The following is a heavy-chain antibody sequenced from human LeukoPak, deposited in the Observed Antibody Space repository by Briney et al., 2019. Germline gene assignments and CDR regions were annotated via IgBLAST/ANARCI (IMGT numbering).Heavy chain of an antibody. CDR2: INHSGST. CDR3: ARGPGYSRSWYPDYFDY. Sequence: SETLSLTCAVYGGSFSGYYWSWIRQPPGKGLEWIGEINHSGSTNYNPSLKSRVTISVDTSKNQFSLKLSSVTAADTAVYYCARGPGYSRSWYPDYFDYWGQGTLVTVSS. V-gene: IGHV4-34*01. D-gene: IGHD6-13*01. CDR1: GGSFSGYY. J-gene: IGHJ4*02.